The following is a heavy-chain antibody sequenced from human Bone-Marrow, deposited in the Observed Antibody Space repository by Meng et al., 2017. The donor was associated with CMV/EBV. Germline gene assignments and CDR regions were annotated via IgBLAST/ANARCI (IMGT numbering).Heavy chain of an antibody. CDR1: GFTFMSDA. CDR2: ISYDGSNK. CDR3: ARDQGRVWRD. V-gene: IGHV3-30-3*01. J-gene: IGHJ4*02. Sequence: QLQMVGAGGGVVQPGRSLRLSCAASGFTFMSDAMHWGRQAPGKGLEWVAVISYDGSNKYYADSVKGRFTISRDNSKNTLYLQMNSLRAEDTAVYYCARDQGRVWRDWGQGTLVTVSS. D-gene: IGHD2-21*01.